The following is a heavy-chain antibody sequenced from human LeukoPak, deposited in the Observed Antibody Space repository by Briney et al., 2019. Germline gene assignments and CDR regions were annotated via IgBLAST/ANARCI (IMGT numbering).Heavy chain of an antibody. CDR2: MKHDGSEE. CDR3: ARKPAGWGILDH. Sequence: GGSLRLSCAASGFIFETYWMNWVRQVPGEGLEWVANMKHDGSEEYYVESVKGRFIISRDNANKLLYLQMNSLRAEDTAIYYWARKPAGWGILDHWGQGLLVTSPQ. D-gene: IGHD7-27*01. V-gene: IGHV3-7*03. J-gene: IGHJ4*02. CDR1: GFIFETYW.